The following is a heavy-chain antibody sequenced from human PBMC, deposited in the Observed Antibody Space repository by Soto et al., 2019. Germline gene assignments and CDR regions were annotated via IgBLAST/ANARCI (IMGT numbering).Heavy chain of an antibody. J-gene: IGHJ4*02. CDR2: VSGSGDGT. V-gene: IGHV3-23*01. CDR3: AEDRAFGFNPLDY. D-gene: IGHD3-16*01. Sequence: EVQLLESGGGLVQPGGSLRLSCAASGFAFSTYAMTWVRQAPGKGLEWVASVSGSGDGTYYANSVKGRFTISRDNSKNTLFLQMTSLAADDTAVYYCAEDRAFGFNPLDYWGQGTLVTVSS. CDR1: GFAFSTYA.